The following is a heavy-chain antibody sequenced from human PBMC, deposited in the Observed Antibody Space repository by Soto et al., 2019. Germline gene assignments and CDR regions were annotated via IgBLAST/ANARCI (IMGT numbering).Heavy chain of an antibody. J-gene: IGHJ5*02. Sequence: GASVKCSFKASVGTFSSYAISWLRQAPGQGLDCIGGIITIFGTANYAQQFQGRVTITADESTSTAYMELSRLRSEDTAVYYCATDSYYDSSVYYLNYWFAPWGHGTLGTVS. V-gene: IGHV1-69*13. CDR3: ATDSYYDSSVYYLNYWFAP. CDR1: VGTFSSYA. D-gene: IGHD3-22*01. CDR2: IITIFGTA.